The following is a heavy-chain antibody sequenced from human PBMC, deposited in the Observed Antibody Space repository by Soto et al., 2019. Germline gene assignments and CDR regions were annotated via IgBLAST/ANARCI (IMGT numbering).Heavy chain of an antibody. V-gene: IGHV1-8*01. Sequence: QVQLVQSGAEVKKPGASVKVSCKASGYTFTSYDINWVRQATGHGLEWMGWMNPNSGNTGYAQKFQGRVTMTRNTSISTAYMELSSLRSEDTAVYYCARGVVVHYYYGMDVWGQGTTVTVSS. CDR1: GYTFTSYD. D-gene: IGHD2-15*01. CDR2: MNPNSGNT. CDR3: ARGVVVHYYYGMDV. J-gene: IGHJ6*02.